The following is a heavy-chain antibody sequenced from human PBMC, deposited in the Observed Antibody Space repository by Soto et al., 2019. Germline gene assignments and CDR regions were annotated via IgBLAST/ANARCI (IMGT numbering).Heavy chain of an antibody. CDR1: GFTFSSYA. CDR2: ISGSGGST. Sequence: GGSLRLSCAASGFTFSSYAMSWVRQAPGKGLEWVSAISGSGGSTYYADSVKGRFTISRDNSKNTLYLQMNSLRAEDTAVYYCAKDVASGWLAEYFQHWGQGTLVTVSS. J-gene: IGHJ1*01. V-gene: IGHV3-23*01. CDR3: AKDVASGWLAEYFQH. D-gene: IGHD6-19*01.